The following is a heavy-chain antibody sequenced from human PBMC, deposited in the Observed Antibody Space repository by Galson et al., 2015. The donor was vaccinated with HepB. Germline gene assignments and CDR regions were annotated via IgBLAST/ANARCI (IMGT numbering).Heavy chain of an antibody. CDR3: ARTIVFGWFAS. J-gene: IGHJ5*01. D-gene: IGHD5/OR15-5a*01. CDR2: ITSSGSTI. Sequence: SLRLSCAASGFTFSDYYMSWIRQAPGKGLEWVSHITSSGSTIYYADSVKGRFTISRDNAKNSLYLQMNSLRVEDTAVYYCARTIVFGWFASWGQGTMVTVSS. CDR1: GFTFSDYY. V-gene: IGHV3-11*01.